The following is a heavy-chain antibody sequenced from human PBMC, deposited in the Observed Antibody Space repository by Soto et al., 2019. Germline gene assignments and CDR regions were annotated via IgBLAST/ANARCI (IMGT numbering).Heavy chain of an antibody. CDR3: APDDITIFGVVPPLDY. CDR1: GFTFSSYA. V-gene: IGHV3-23*01. CDR2: ISGSGGST. J-gene: IGHJ4*02. Sequence: PGGSLRLSCAASGFTFSSYAMSWVRQAPGKGLEWVSAISGSGGSTYYADSVKGRFTISRDNSKNTLYLQMNSLRAEDTAVYYCAPDDITIFGVVPPLDYWGQGTLVTVSS. D-gene: IGHD3-3*01.